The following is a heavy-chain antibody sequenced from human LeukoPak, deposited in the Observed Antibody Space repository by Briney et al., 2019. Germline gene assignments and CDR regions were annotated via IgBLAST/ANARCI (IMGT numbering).Heavy chain of an antibody. D-gene: IGHD3-3*01. V-gene: IGHV1-2*02. CDR2: INPNSGGS. CDR1: GYTFSGYY. Sequence: ASVKVSCKASGYTFSGYYMHWVRQAPGQGLEWMGWINPNSGGSNYAQKFQGRVTMTRDTSISTAYMELSRLRSDDTAVYYCARDGQPYDFWNGYLNNWFDPWGQGTLVTVSS. CDR3: ARDGQPYDFWNGYLNNWFDP. J-gene: IGHJ5*02.